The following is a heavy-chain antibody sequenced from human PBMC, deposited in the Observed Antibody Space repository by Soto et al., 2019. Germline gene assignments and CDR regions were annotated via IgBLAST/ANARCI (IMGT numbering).Heavy chain of an antibody. CDR3: AKEFGWELQLSHPYYNSGMDV. D-gene: IGHD1-1*01. Sequence: QVQLVESGGGVVQPGRSLRLSCAASGFTFRSYGMHWVRQAPGKGLEWLALMSFDGSNKYYADSVRGRFTISSDNSKSTLYLQMDILRPEDTAVYYCAKEFGWELQLSHPYYNSGMDVWGPRTTVTGSS. CDR1: GFTFRSYG. V-gene: IGHV3-30*18. CDR2: MSFDGSNK. J-gene: IGHJ6*02.